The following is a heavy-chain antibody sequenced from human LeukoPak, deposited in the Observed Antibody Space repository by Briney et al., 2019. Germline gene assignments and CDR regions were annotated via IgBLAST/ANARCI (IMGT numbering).Heavy chain of an antibody. J-gene: IGHJ4*02. CDR3: ARGRGFTMVRGVYLDY. Sequence: PGGSLRLSCAASGFTFSSYSMNWVRKAPGKGREGVSSISSSSSYIYYADSAKGRFTISRDNAKNSLYLQMNSLRAEDTAVYYCARGRGFTMVRGVYLDYWGQGTLVTVSS. V-gene: IGHV3-21*01. CDR2: ISSSSSYI. CDR1: GFTFSSYS. D-gene: IGHD3-10*01.